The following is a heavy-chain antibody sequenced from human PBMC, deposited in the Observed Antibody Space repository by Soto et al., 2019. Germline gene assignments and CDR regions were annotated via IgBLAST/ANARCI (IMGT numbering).Heavy chain of an antibody. CDR2: IIPIFGTA. Sequence: ASVKVSCKASGGTFSSYAISWVRQAPGQGLEWMGGIIPIFGTANYAQKFQGRVTITADESTSTAYMELSSLRSEDTAVYYCAREVTGYNWNYHYYYGMDVWGQGTTVTVSS. V-gene: IGHV1-69*13. CDR3: AREVTGYNWNYHYYYGMDV. J-gene: IGHJ6*02. D-gene: IGHD1-20*01. CDR1: GGTFSSYA.